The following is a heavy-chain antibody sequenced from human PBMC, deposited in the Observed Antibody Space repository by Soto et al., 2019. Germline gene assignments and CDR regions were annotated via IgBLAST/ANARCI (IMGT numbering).Heavy chain of an antibody. CDR3: ARGRWAYGDPTYWYFDL. CDR1: GFTFSSYS. D-gene: IGHD4-17*01. J-gene: IGHJ2*01. V-gene: IGHV3-48*02. CDR2: ISSSSSTI. Sequence: GGSLRLSCAASGFTFSSYSMNWVRQAPGKGLEWVSYISSSSSTIYYADSVKGRFTISRDNAKNSLYLQMNSLRDEDTAVYYCARGRWAYGDPTYWYFDLWGRGTLVTVSS.